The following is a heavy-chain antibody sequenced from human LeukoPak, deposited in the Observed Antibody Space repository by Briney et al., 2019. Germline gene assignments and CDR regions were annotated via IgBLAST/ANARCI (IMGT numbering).Heavy chain of an antibody. CDR2: IYYSGST. CDR1: GGSISSSSYY. D-gene: IGHD2-2*01. CDR3: ARGNRVVPAAIPVVYFDY. V-gene: IGHV4-39*07. J-gene: IGHJ4*02. Sequence: SETLSLTCTVSGGSISSSSYYWGWIRQPPGKGLEWIGSIYYSGSTYYNPSLKSRVTISVDTSKNQFSLKLSSVTAADTAVYYCARGNRVVPAAIPVVYFDYWGQGTLVTVSS.